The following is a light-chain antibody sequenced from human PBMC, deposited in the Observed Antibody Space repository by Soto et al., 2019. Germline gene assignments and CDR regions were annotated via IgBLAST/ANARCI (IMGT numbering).Light chain of an antibody. V-gene: IGLV2-23*02. J-gene: IGLJ3*02. Sequence: QSALAQPASVSGSPEQSVTISCTGTSSDVGTYNLVSWYQQHPGKAPKLIIYEVAERPSGVSNRFSGSKFGTSASLAITDLQAEDEADYYCQSYDSSLSGSWVFGGGTKLTVL. CDR3: QSYDSSLSGSWV. CDR2: EVA. CDR1: SSDVGTYNL.